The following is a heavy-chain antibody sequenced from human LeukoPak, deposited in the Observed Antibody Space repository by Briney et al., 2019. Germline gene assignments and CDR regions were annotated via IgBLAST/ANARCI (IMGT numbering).Heavy chain of an antibody. CDR1: GFTFSSYA. D-gene: IGHD1-26*01. Sequence: GGSLRLSCAASGFTFSSYAMSWVRQAPGKGLEWVSAISGSGGSTYYADSVKGRSTISRDNSKNTLYLQMNSLRAEDTAVYYCAKVEQWELEGLTQYFDYWGQGTLVTVSS. CDR3: AKVEQWELEGLTQYFDY. V-gene: IGHV3-23*01. CDR2: ISGSGGST. J-gene: IGHJ4*02.